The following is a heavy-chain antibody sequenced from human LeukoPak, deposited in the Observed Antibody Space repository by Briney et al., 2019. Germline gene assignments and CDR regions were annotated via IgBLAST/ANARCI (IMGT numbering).Heavy chain of an antibody. CDR3: ARDLGTSGWYTFGF. D-gene: IGHD6-19*01. V-gene: IGHV6-1*01. Sequence: SQTLSLTCAISGDSVSSNNGAWNWIRQSPSRGLEWLGRTYYRSKWYNDYAEFIQGRITINPDTSKNQFSLQLNSVTPEDTAVYYCARDLGTSGWYTFGFWGQGTLVTVSS. CDR1: GDSVSSNNGA. J-gene: IGHJ4*02. CDR2: TYYRSKWYN.